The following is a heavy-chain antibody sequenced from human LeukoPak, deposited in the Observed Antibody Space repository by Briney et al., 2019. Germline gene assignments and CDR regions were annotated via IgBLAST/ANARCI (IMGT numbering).Heavy chain of an antibody. J-gene: IGHJ5*02. Sequence: ASVKVSCKASGYTFTSYDINWVRQATGQGLEWMGWMNPNSGNTGYAQKFQRRVTMTRNTSISTAYMELSSLRSEDAAVYYCARTRCSSTSCYRWFDPWGQGTLVTVSS. CDR3: ARTRCSSTSCYRWFDP. D-gene: IGHD2-2*02. CDR1: GYTFTSYD. V-gene: IGHV1-8*01. CDR2: MNPNSGNT.